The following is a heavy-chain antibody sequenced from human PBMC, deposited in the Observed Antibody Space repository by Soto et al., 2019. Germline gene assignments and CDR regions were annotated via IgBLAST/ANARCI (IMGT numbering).Heavy chain of an antibody. V-gene: IGHV3-15*01. CDR1: GLTFVHAW. J-gene: IGHJ3*01. CDR3: TKDRPLTNGGVIVT. Sequence: EVHLVESGGGLVNPGGSLRLSCVASGLTFVHAWMTWVRQPPGKGSEWVGLISSKAGGGTTDYAAPLKGRFILSRDDSKNTVYLQMNSLKTEDTAVYYCTKDRPLTNGGVIVTWGQGTVVTVSS. D-gene: IGHD3-16*02. CDR2: ISSKAGGGTT.